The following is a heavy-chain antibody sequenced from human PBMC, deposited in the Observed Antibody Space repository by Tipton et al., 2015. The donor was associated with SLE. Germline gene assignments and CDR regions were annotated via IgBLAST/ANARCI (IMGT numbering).Heavy chain of an antibody. CDR2: IYYSGST. Sequence: LRLSCTVSGGPISSYYWSWIRQPPGKGLEWIGYIYYSGSTNYNPSLKSRVTISVDTSKNQFSLKLSSVTAADTAVYYCARERSSTPYYYYYMDVWGKGTTVTVSS. CDR3: ARERSSTPYYYYYMDV. CDR1: GGPISSYY. V-gene: IGHV4-59*01. J-gene: IGHJ6*03. D-gene: IGHD2-2*01.